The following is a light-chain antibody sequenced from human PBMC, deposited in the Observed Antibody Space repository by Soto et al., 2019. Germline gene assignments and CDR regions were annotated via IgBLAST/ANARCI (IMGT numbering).Light chain of an antibody. CDR3: AAWDDGLNAYV. J-gene: IGLJ1*01. Sequence: QSVLIQPPSASSTPGQSVTISCSGSYSNIDTFYVYWYQLLPGSAPRLLVYLDHQRPSGVPDRFSGSKSGTSASLAISGLRSEDEGDYFCAAWDDGLNAYVFGTGTKVTVL. V-gene: IGLV1-47*02. CDR1: YSNIDTFY. CDR2: LDH.